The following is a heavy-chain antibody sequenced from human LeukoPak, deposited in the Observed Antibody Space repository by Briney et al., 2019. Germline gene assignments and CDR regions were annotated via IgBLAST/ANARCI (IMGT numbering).Heavy chain of an antibody. CDR1: GGTFSSYA. J-gene: IGHJ4*02. Sequence: GASVKVSCKASGGTFSSYAISWVRQAPGQGLEWMGRIIPILGIANYAQKFQGRVTITADKSTSTAYMELSSLRSEDTAVYYCARARIVGGPHYFDYWGQGTLVTVSS. CDR3: ARARIVGGPHYFDY. V-gene: IGHV1-69*04. D-gene: IGHD1-26*01. CDR2: IIPILGIA.